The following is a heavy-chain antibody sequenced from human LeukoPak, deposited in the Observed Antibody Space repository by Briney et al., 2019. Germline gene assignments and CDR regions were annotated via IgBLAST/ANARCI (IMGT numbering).Heavy chain of an antibody. CDR1: GFTCRTYW. V-gene: IGHV3-7*01. CDR2: IKGDESAR. Sequence: PGGSLRLSCAASGFTCRTYWMAWVRQAPGKGLEWVANIKGDESARHQADSVKGRFTISRDNAQNSVYLQMSSLRGEDTAVYYCARDVGGSLDYWGQGTLVTVSS. J-gene: IGHJ4*02. D-gene: IGHD1-26*01. CDR3: ARDVGGSLDY.